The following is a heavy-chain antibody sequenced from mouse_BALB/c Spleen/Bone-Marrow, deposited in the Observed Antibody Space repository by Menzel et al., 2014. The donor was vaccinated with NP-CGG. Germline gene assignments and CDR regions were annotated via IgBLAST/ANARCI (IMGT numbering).Heavy chain of an antibody. Sequence: VQLQESGDELVKPGASVKLSCMASGFTFTSYWIHWVKQRPGQGPEWIGEINPSNGRTNYNEKFKRKATLTEDRSSSTAYMQLSSLTSEDSAVYYCARWGFDYWGQGTTLTVSS. J-gene: IGHJ2*01. CDR2: INPSNGRT. CDR1: GFTFTSYW. V-gene: IGHV1S81*02. CDR3: ARWGFDY.